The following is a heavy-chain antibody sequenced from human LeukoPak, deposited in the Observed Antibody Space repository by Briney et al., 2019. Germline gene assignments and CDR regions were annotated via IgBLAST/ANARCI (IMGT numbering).Heavy chain of an antibody. Sequence: SETLSLTCTVSGGSISSYYWSWIRQPPGKGLEWIGYIYYSGSTNYNPSLKSRVTISVDTSKNQFSLKLSSVTAADTAVYYCARLDSSGYYSYYYYMDVWGKGTTVTVSS. D-gene: IGHD3-22*01. V-gene: IGHV4-59*01. CDR3: ARLDSSGYYSYYYYMDV. CDR1: GGSISSYY. J-gene: IGHJ6*03. CDR2: IYYSGST.